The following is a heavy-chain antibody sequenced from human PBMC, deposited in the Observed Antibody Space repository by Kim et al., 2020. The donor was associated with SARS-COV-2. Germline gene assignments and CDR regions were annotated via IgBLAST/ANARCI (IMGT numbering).Heavy chain of an antibody. J-gene: IGHJ4*02. Sequence: GGSLRLSCAASGFTFSSYGMHWVRQAPGKGLEWVAVIWYDGSNKYYADSVKGRFTISRDNSKNTLYPQMNSLRAEDTAVYYCAKQSSSWYGVVYWGQGTLVTVSS. V-gene: IGHV3-33*06. CDR3: AKQSSSWYGVVY. CDR1: GFTFSSYG. CDR2: IWYDGSNK. D-gene: IGHD6-13*01.